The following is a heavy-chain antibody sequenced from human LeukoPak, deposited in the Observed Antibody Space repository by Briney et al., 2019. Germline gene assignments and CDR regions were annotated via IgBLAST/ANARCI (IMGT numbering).Heavy chain of an antibody. D-gene: IGHD6-6*01. Sequence: GGSLRLSCAASGVTLSSYAMSWARQAPGKRLEWVSGISGSGDATYYADSVKGRFTISRDNSKNTLYLQMNSLRVEEMAVYYCAKLRGPSSSSENNWFDPWGQGTLVTVSS. CDR3: AKLRGPSSSSENNWFDP. V-gene: IGHV3-23*01. CDR2: ISGSGDAT. J-gene: IGHJ5*02. CDR1: GVTLSSYA.